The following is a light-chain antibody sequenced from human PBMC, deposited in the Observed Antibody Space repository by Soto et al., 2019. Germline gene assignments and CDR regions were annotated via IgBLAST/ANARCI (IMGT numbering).Light chain of an antibody. Sequence: EIVMTQSSATLSVSPGERATLSCRASQSVSSNLAWYQQKPGQAPRLLINDSSNRATGIPDRFSGSGSGTDFTLTINRLQPGDFAVYYCQQYVSSPRTFGQGTKVDI. CDR2: DSS. CDR3: QQYVSSPRT. CDR1: QSVSSN. J-gene: IGKJ1*01. V-gene: IGKV3D-15*01.